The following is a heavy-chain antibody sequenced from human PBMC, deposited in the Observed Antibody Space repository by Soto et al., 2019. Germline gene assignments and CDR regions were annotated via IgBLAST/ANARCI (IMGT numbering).Heavy chain of an antibody. Sequence: DVPLVESGGGLVQPGGSLRLSCAASGFTFSTYTMNWVRQAPGKGLEWVSYISSGSSTIHYADSVRGRFTISRDNAKNSLYLQMNSLRDADTAVYYCARGHSSGYNWFDPWGQGTLVTVSS. J-gene: IGHJ5*02. CDR1: GFTFSTYT. CDR2: ISSGSSTI. D-gene: IGHD6-19*01. CDR3: ARGHSSGYNWFDP. V-gene: IGHV3-48*02.